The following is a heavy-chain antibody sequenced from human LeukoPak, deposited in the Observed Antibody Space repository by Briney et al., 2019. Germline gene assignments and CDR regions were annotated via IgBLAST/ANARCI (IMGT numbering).Heavy chain of an antibody. Sequence: GASVKVSCKASGYTFTGYYMHWVRQAPGQRLEWMGWINPNSGGTNYAQKFQGRVTMTRDTSISTAYMELSRLRSDDTAVYYCARGDYDFWSGYPIYYFDYWGQGTLVTVSS. J-gene: IGHJ4*02. D-gene: IGHD3-3*01. CDR2: INPNSGGT. CDR1: GYTFTGYY. V-gene: IGHV1-2*02. CDR3: ARGDYDFWSGYPIYYFDY.